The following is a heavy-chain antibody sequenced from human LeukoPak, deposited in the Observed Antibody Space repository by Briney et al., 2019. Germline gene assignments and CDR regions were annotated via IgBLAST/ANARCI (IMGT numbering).Heavy chain of an antibody. CDR3: ARTTTGYMDV. CDR2: INTNTGNP. CDR1: GYTFSDYY. D-gene: IGHD1-26*01. V-gene: IGHV7-4-1*02. Sequence: ASVKVSCKTSGYTFSDYYIHWIRPAPGQGLEWMGWINTNTGNPTYAQGFTGRFVFSLDTSVSTAYLQISSLKAEDTAVYYCARTTTGYMDVWGKGTTVTVSS. J-gene: IGHJ6*03.